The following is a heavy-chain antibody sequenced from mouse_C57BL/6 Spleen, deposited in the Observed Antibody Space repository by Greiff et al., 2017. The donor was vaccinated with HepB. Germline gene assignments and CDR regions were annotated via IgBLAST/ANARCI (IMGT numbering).Heavy chain of an antibody. Sequence: EVKLVESGGDLVKPGGSLKLSCAASGFNFSSYGMSWVGQTQDKRLEWVATISSGGSYTYYPDSVKGRFTISRDNAKNTLYLQMSSLKSEDSAMYYCARQGVFYAMDYWGEGTSVTVSS. J-gene: IGHJ4*01. CDR3: ARQGVFYAMDY. CDR1: GFNFSSYG. V-gene: IGHV5-6*02. CDR2: ISSGGSYT.